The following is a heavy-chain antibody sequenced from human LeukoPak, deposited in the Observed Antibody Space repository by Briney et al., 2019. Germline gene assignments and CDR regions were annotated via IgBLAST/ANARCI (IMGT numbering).Heavy chain of an antibody. CDR3: VSPRGFSYGYFDY. Sequence: SETLSLTCTVSGVSISNNYFYWAWIRQPPGKGLEWIGSIYYSKNTYYNPSLKSRVTISADTSRNQFSLTLGSVSATDTAVYYCVSPRGFSYGYFDYWGQGTLVTVSS. J-gene: IGHJ4*02. CDR1: GVSISNNYFY. D-gene: IGHD5-18*01. CDR2: IYYSKNT. V-gene: IGHV4-39*01.